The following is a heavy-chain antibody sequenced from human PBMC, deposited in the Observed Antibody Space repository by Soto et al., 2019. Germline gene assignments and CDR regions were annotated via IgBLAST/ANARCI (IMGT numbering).Heavy chain of an antibody. J-gene: IGHJ4*02. V-gene: IGHV3-30*18. CDR1: GFTFSSYG. D-gene: IGHD3-10*01. CDR3: AKDPSLWFGVPRVSGFL. CDR2: ISYDGSNK. Sequence: PGGSLRLSCAASGFTFSSYGMHWVRQAPGKGLEWVAVISYDGSNKYYADSVKGRFTISRDNSKNTLYLQMNSLRAEDTAVYYCAKDPSLWFGVPRVSGFLWGQGTLVTVSS.